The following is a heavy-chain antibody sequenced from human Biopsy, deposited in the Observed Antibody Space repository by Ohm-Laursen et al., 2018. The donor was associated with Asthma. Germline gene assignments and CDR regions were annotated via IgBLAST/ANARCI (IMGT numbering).Heavy chain of an antibody. V-gene: IGHV1-3*01. J-gene: IGHJ3*02. CDR1: GYTFISYA. D-gene: IGHD3-9*01. CDR2: INAGNGNT. CDR3: ARTYYDFLTGQVNDAFAI. Sequence: ASVKVSCKASGYTFISYAIHWVRQAPGQRLEWMGWINAGNGNTKYSQKFQGRVTITRDTSASTAYMELSSLRSKDTAVYYCARTYYDFLTGQVNDAFAICGQGTMVTVSS.